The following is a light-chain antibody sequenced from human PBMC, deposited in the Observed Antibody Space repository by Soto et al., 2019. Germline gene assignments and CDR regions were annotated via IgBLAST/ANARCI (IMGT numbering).Light chain of an antibody. Sequence: DIQMTQYPSSVSASVGDRVTITCRASQDILSWLAWYQQKPGEAPRLLIYASSNLKSGVPSSFSGSGTGTDFTLTISSLQPEDFATYNCQQANCFPITFGPGTILDIK. CDR2: ASS. CDR3: QQANCFPIT. J-gene: IGKJ3*01. V-gene: IGKV1-12*01. CDR1: QDILSW.